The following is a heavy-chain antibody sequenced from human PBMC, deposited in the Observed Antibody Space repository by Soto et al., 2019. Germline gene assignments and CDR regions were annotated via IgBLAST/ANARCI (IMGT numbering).Heavy chain of an antibody. Sequence: QPGGSLRLSCAASGFTFSSYAMSWVRQAPGKGLEWVSAISGSGGSTYYADSVKGRFTISRDNSKNTLYLQMNSLRAEDTAVYYCALTEGDWLLTYYYYYGMDVWGQGTTVTVSS. V-gene: IGHV3-23*01. J-gene: IGHJ6*02. D-gene: IGHD3-9*01. CDR1: GFTFSSYA. CDR2: ISGSGGST. CDR3: ALTEGDWLLTYYYYYGMDV.